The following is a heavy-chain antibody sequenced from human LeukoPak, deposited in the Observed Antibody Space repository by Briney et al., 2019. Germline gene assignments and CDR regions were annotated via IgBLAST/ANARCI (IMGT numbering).Heavy chain of an antibody. CDR1: GFTFSDYY. V-gene: IGHV3-11*01. J-gene: IGHJ6*02. CDR3: ARDGWLWLSGSLTYYYYGMDV. D-gene: IGHD5-18*01. CDR2: ISSGGSPI. Sequence: PGGSLTLSCAASGFTFSDYYMSWIRQAPGKGLEWVSYISSGGSPIYYPDSLKGRFTISRDNTKNSLYLQMHSLRAEDTAVYYCARDGWLWLSGSLTYYYYGMDVWGQGTTVTVSS.